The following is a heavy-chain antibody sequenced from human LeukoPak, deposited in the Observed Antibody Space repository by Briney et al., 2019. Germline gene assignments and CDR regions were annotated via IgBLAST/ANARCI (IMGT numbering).Heavy chain of an antibody. CDR1: GCTFTSYG. Sequence: ASVKVSCKASGCTFTSYGISWVRQAPGQGLEWMGWISAYNGNTNYAQKLQGRVTMTTDTSTSTAYMELRSLRSDDTAVYYCARARGRGLTGYNWFDPWGQGTLVTVSS. CDR2: ISAYNGNT. J-gene: IGHJ5*02. CDR3: ARARGRGLTGYNWFDP. D-gene: IGHD3-9*01. V-gene: IGHV1-18*01.